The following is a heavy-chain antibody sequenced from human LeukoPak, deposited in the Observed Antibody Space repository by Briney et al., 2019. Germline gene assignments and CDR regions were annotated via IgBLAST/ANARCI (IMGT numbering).Heavy chain of an antibody. CDR1: GFTFSSYW. J-gene: IGHJ3*02. V-gene: IGHV3-7*01. CDR3: AREMRVQLERRSAFDI. CDR2: IKQDGSEK. Sequence: PGGSLRLSCAASGFTFSSYWMSWVRQAPGKGLELVANIKQDGSEKYYVDSVKGRFTISRDNAKNSLYLQMNSLRAEDTAVYYCAREMRVQLERRSAFDIWGQGTMVTVSS. D-gene: IGHD1-1*01.